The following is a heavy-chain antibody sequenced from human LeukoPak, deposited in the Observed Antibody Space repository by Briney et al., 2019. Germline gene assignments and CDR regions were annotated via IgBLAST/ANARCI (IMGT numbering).Heavy chain of an antibody. CDR1: GFTFSSYA. V-gene: IGHV3-23*01. J-gene: IGHJ4*02. CDR3: AKDGPWDYSNSAFDY. CDR2: ISGSGGST. D-gene: IGHD4-11*01. Sequence: PGGSLRLSXAASGFTFSSYAMSWVRQAPGKGLEWVSAISGSGGSTYYADSVKGRFTISRDNSKNTLYLQMNSLRAEDTAVYYCAKDGPWDYSNSAFDYWGQGTLVTVSS.